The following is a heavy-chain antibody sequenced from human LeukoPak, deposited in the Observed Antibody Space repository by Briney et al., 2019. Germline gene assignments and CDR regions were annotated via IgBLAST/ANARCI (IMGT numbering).Heavy chain of an antibody. CDR2: INPNSGGT. D-gene: IGHD1-26*01. CDR3: AREGPRATYFDY. V-gene: IGHV1-2*02. Sequence: ASVKVSCKASGYTFTGYYIHWVRQAPGQGLEWMGWINPNSGGTNYVQKFQGRVTMTRDTSITTAYMELNSLRSDDTAVYYCAREGPRATYFDYWGQGTLVTVSS. CDR1: GYTFTGYY. J-gene: IGHJ4*02.